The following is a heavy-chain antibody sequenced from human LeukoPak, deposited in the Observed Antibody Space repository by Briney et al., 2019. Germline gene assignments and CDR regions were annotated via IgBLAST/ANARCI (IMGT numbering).Heavy chain of an antibody. J-gene: IGHJ4*02. CDR3: ARARGTMVRGVIKPTYYFDY. Sequence: SETLSLTCAVYGGSFSGYYWSWIRQPPGKGLEWIGEINHSGSTNYNPSLKSRATISVDTSKDQFSLKLSSVTAADTAVYYCARARGTMVRGVIKPTYYFDYWGQGTLVTVSS. CDR1: GGSFSGYY. V-gene: IGHV4-34*01. D-gene: IGHD3-10*01. CDR2: INHSGST.